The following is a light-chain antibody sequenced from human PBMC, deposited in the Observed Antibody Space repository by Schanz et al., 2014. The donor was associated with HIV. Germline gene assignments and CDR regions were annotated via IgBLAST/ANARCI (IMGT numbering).Light chain of an antibody. CDR2: GNS. J-gene: IGLJ1*01. Sequence: QSVLAQPPSVSGAPGQSVTISCTGSSSNIGSNTVNWYQQLPGTAPKLLIYGNSNRPSGVPDRFSGSKSGTSASLAISGLRSEDEADYYCQSYDSSLSGLYVFGTGTKLTVL. CDR1: SSNIGSNT. V-gene: IGLV1-40*01. CDR3: QSYDSSLSGLYV.